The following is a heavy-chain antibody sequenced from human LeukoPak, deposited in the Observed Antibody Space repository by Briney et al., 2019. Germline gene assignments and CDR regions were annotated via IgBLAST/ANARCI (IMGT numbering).Heavy chain of an antibody. V-gene: IGHV3-30*02. CDR2: IRNDGSNK. CDR3: APDPYDSSGSNY. D-gene: IGHD3-22*01. Sequence: GGSLRLSCAASGFTFSSYGMHWVRQAPGKGLEWVAFIRNDGSNKYYADSVKGRFTISRDNSKNTLYLQMNSLSAEDTAVYYCAPDPYDSSGSNYWGQGTLVTVSS. CDR1: GFTFSSYG. J-gene: IGHJ4*02.